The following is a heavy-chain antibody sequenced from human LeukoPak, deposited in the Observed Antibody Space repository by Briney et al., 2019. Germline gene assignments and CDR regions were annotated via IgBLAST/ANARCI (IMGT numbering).Heavy chain of an antibody. V-gene: IGHV3-23*01. D-gene: IGHD3-22*01. J-gene: IGHJ4*02. CDR2: ISGGGGDAT. Sequence: GGSLRLSCAASGFTFSSHGMDWVRQAPGKGLEWVSGISGGGGDATYYADSVKGRFTISRDNSKNTLYLQMNSLRAEDTAVYYCAKLRDYFDSSGNFDYWGQGTLVTVSS. CDR3: AKLRDYFDSSGNFDY. CDR1: GFTFSSHG.